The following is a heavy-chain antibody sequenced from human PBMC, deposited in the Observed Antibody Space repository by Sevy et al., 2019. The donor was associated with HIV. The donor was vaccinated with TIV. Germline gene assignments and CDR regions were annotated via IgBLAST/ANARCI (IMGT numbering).Heavy chain of an antibody. D-gene: IGHD6-13*01. J-gene: IGHJ6*02. CDR2: INPNSGGT. CDR3: ARDLRIAAAGTKYYYGMDV. V-gene: IGHV1-2*06. Sequence: ASVKVSCKASGYTFTGYYMHWVRQAPGQGLEWMGRINPNSGGTNYAQKFQGRVTMTRDRSISTAYMELSRLRSDDTAVYYCARDLRIAAAGTKYYYGMDVWGQGTTVTVSS. CDR1: GYTFTGYY.